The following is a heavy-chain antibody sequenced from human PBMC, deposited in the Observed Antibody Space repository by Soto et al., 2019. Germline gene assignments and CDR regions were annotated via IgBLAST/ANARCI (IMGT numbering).Heavy chain of an antibody. Sequence: XRSLRLSCAASGFTFSSYAMTWVRQAPGKGLEWVSAISGSGGSTYYADSVKGRFTISRDTSKKTLYLQMNSLRAEDSAVYYCAKDLRDTSGYYYYIDYWGQGTLVTVSS. V-gene: IGHV3-23*01. CDR3: AKDLRDTSGYYYYIDY. J-gene: IGHJ4*02. CDR1: GFTFSSYA. CDR2: ISGSGGST. D-gene: IGHD3-22*01.